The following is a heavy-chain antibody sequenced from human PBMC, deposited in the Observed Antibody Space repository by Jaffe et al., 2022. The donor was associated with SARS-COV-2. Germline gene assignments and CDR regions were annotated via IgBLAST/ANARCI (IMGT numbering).Heavy chain of an antibody. CDR1: GFTFSTYA. V-gene: IGHV3-23*04. Sequence: EVQLVESGGGFVQPGGSLRLSCAASGFTFSTYAMSWVRQAPGKGPEWVSAINGGGTSTYYADSVKGRFTISRDNSKNTLYLQMNSLRADDTAVYYCSKTPTLTPDYWGQGTLVTVSS. CDR3: SKTPTLTPDY. D-gene: IGHD2-15*01. J-gene: IGHJ4*02. CDR2: INGGGTST.